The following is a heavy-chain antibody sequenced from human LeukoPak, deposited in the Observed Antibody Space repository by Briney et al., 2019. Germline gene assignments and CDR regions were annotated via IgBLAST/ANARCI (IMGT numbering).Heavy chain of an antibody. CDR2: ISAYNGNT. V-gene: IGHV1-18*04. CDR1: GYTLTSYG. Sequence: ASVKVSCKASGYTLTSYGISWVRQAPGQGLEWMGWISAYNGNTNYAQKLQGRVTMTTDTSTSTAYMELRSLRSDDTAVYYCARDGMDTAMVPFDYWGQGTLVTVSS. J-gene: IGHJ4*02. CDR3: ARDGMDTAMVPFDY. D-gene: IGHD5-18*01.